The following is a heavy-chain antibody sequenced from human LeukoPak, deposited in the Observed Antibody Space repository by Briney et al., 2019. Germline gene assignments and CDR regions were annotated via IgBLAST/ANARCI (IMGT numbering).Heavy chain of an antibody. V-gene: IGHV4-59*01. D-gene: IGHD3-10*01. CDR2: IFYTGRT. CDR3: ARHHVGGSFWDY. CDR1: GVSISGNY. Sequence: SETLSLTCTVSGVSISGNYWSWIRQPPGKGLEWIGYIFYTGRTNYNPSLQSRVTFFLDTSKNQFSLKLSSVSAADTAVYYCARHHVGGSFWDYWGQGTLVTVSS. J-gene: IGHJ4*02.